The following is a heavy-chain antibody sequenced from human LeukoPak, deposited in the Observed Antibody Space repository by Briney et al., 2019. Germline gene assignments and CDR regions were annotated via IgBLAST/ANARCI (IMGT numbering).Heavy chain of an antibody. V-gene: IGHV4-61*02. CDR1: GGSISSGSYY. Sequence: SQTLSLTCTVSGGSISSGSYYWSWIRQPAGKGLEWIGRIYTSGSTNYNLSLKSRATISVDTSKNQFSLRLSSVTAADTAVYYCAGPLLTYYSDSSAYSWGQGTLVTVSS. J-gene: IGHJ4*02. CDR3: AGPLLTYYSDSSAYS. CDR2: IYTSGST. D-gene: IGHD3-22*01.